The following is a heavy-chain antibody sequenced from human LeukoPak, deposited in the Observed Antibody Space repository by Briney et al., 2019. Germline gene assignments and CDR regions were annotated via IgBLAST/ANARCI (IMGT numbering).Heavy chain of an antibody. Sequence: GASLRLSCAASGFTFSSYVMSWVRQAPGKGLEWVSAISGSGGSTYHADSVEGRLTISRDNSKNTLFLQMNSLRAEDTAVYYCAKPTNDFWSGYPPGWFDPWGQGTLVTVSS. CDR1: GFTFSSYV. J-gene: IGHJ5*02. V-gene: IGHV3-23*01. D-gene: IGHD3-3*01. CDR3: AKPTNDFWSGYPPGWFDP. CDR2: ISGSGGST.